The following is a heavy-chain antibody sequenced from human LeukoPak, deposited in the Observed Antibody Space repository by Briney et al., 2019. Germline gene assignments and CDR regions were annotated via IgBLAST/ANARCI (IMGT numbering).Heavy chain of an antibody. Sequence: GGSLRLSCAASGFTFSSYVMAWVRQAPGKGLEWVSSTNGGAGSTYYADSVKGRFTISRDNSKNTLYLQMNSLRAEDTAVYYCANDYGDYGAFDIWGQGTMVTVSS. V-gene: IGHV3-23*01. D-gene: IGHD4-17*01. CDR3: ANDYGDYGAFDI. CDR2: TNGGAGST. CDR1: GFTFSSYV. J-gene: IGHJ3*02.